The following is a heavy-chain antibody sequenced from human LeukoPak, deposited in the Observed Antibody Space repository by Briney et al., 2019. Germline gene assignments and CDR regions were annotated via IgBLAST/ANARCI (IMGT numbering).Heavy chain of an antibody. CDR3: AKEGGYDGVDW. V-gene: IGHV3-23*01. Sequence: GGSLRLSCAASGFTFNSFAMNWVRQAPGKGLEWVSSISGSDGTSHYADFVKGRFTISRDNSKNTLYLQMNSLRAEDTAVYHCAKEGGYDGVDWWGQGALVTVSS. J-gene: IGHJ4*02. CDR1: GFTFNSFA. CDR2: ISGSDGTS. D-gene: IGHD5-12*01.